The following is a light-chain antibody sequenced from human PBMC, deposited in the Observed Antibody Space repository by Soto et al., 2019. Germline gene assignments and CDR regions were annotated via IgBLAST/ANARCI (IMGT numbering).Light chain of an antibody. CDR1: IEAVTSGHY. J-gene: IGLJ3*02. V-gene: IGLV7-46*01. CDR2: DTS. Sequence: QAVVIQEPSLTVSPGGTVTLTCGSSIEAVTSGHYPYWFQQKPGQAPRTLIYDTSNRHSWTPSRFSGSLLGGKAALTLSGAQPEDEADYYCLLNGARDWVFGGGTKLTVL. CDR3: LLNGARDWV.